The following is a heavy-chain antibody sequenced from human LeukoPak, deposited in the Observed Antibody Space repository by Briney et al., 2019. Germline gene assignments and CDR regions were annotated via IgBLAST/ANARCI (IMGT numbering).Heavy chain of an antibody. CDR1: GYTFTGYY. D-gene: IGHD1-26*01. CDR3: ASRNVVVGATATDAFDI. Sequence: VASVKVSCKASGYTFTGYYMHWVRQAPGQGLEWMGRINPNSGGTNYAQKFQGRVTMTRDTSISTAYMELSRLRSDDTAVYYCASRNVVVGATATDAFDIWGQGTMVTVSS. CDR2: INPNSGGT. V-gene: IGHV1-2*06. J-gene: IGHJ3*02.